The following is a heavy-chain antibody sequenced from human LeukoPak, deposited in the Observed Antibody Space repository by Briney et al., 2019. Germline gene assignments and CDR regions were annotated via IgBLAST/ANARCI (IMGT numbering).Heavy chain of an antibody. V-gene: IGHV4-59*01. D-gene: IGHD6-19*01. CDR3: ASSRSSSGWSLIDY. Sequence: SETLSHTCTVSGGSINSYYWSWIRQPPGKGLEWVGYIYYSGSTNYKPSLKRRVTISVDTSKNQFSLKVSSVTAADTAVYYCASSRSSSGWSLIDYWGQGALVTVSS. CDR1: GGSINSYY. CDR2: IYYSGST. J-gene: IGHJ4*02.